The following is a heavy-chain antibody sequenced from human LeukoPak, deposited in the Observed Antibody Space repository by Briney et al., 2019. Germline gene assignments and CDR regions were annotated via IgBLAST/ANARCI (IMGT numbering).Heavy chain of an antibody. CDR3: ARTDYGDCYDY. CDR1: GYSFIGYY. Sequence: ASVKVSCKASGYSFIGYYIHWERQTPGQGLEWLGWISPESGSTLYAQKFLGRVTLTKDTSITTAYMELTSLTSDDTGMYFCARTDYGDCYDYWGQGTLVTVSS. CDR2: ISPESGST. J-gene: IGHJ4*02. D-gene: IGHD4-17*01. V-gene: IGHV1-2*02.